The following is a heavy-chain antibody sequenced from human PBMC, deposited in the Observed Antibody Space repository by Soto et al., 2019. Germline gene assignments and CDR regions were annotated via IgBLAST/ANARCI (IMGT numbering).Heavy chain of an antibody. CDR3: ARPDEGMYHSNHPVYYALGM. Sequence: QVQLVQSGAEVKKPGSSVKVSCKASGGTFRRYSISWVRQAPGHGLEWMGGIVPIFVTTNYAQKFQSSVTITAEESTSTSYMERRGLRSEDTAVYYCARPDEGMYHSNHPVYYALGMWCQGTTVTVTS. D-gene: IGHD2-8*01. J-gene: IGHJ6*02. CDR1: GGTFRRYS. V-gene: IGHV1-69*01. CDR2: IVPIFVTT.